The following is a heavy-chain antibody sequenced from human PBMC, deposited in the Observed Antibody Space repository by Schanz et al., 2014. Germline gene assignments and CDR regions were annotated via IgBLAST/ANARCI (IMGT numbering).Heavy chain of an antibody. V-gene: IGHV3-66*01. CDR2: IYSGGST. J-gene: IGHJ6*02. D-gene: IGHD5-18*01. CDR1: GFTVSSNY. Sequence: EVQLVESGGGLVQPGGSLRLSCAASGFTVSSNYMSWVRQAPGKGLEWVSVIYSGGSTNYADSVKGRFTISRDNSKNTLYLQMNSLRGEDAAVYYCARDLFLVDTALATNRYYYYGMDVWGQGTTVTVSS. CDR3: ARDLFLVDTALATNRYYYYGMDV.